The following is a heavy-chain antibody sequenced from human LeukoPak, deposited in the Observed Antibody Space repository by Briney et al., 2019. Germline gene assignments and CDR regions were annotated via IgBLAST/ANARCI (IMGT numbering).Heavy chain of an antibody. D-gene: IGHD3-16*02. J-gene: IGHJ3*01. CDR1: GFTFSIYW. V-gene: IGHV3-7*01. CDR2: MKGDGSEK. Sequence: GGSLRLSCAASGFTFSIYWMTWVRQAPGKGLEWVANMKGDGSEKHYEDSVKGRFTISRDNAKNSLYLQMNSLSAEDTAVYYCARPRYTAGYDLWGQGTMVTVSS. CDR3: ARPRYTAGYDL.